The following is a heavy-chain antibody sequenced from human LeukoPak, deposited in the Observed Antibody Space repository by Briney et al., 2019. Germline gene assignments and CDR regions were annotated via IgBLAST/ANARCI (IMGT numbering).Heavy chain of an antibody. J-gene: IGHJ4*02. V-gene: IGHV3-74*01. CDR3: TRAVAGGYDY. CDR2: INSDGSTI. CDR1: GFTISNHW. Sequence: GGSLRLSCVASGFTISNHWMHWVRQAPGKGLVWASRINSDGSTISCADSVKGRFTISRDTAENTLYLQMNSLTTEDTAIYYCTRAVAGGYDYWGQGALVTVSS. D-gene: IGHD6-19*01.